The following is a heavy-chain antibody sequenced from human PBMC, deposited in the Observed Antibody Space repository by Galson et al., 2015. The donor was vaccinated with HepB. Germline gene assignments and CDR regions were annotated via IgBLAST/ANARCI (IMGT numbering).Heavy chain of an antibody. J-gene: IGHJ4*02. CDR1: GFIVDGSG. D-gene: IGHD1-26*01. CDR2: ISASGGKT. V-gene: IGHV3-23*01. Sequence: SLRLSCAASGFIVDGSGMSWVRQAPGKGLEWVSGISASGGKTKYADSVKGRFTTSRDNSQNTVYLQMNSLRVDDSALYYCTRESGWESAYWGQGTLVTVSS. CDR3: TRESGWESAY.